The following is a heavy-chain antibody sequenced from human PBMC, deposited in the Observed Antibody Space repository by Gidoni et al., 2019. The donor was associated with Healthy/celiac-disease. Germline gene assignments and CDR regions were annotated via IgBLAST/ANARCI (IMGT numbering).Heavy chain of an antibody. CDR1: GVTFSSYG. J-gene: IGHJ4*02. V-gene: IGHV3-30*18. CDR3: AKVGYSSSWPFDY. CDR2: ISYDGSNK. Sequence: QVQLVESGGGVVQPGRSLRLSCAASGVTFSSYGMHWVRQAPGKGLEWVAVISYDGSNKYYADAVKGRFTISRDNSKNTLYLQMNSLRAEDTAVYYCAKVGYSSSWPFDYWGQGTLVTVSS. D-gene: IGHD6-13*01.